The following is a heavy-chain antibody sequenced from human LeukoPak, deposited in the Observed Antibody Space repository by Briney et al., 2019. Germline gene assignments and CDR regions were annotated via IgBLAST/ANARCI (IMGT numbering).Heavy chain of an antibody. CDR1: RGTFSSYA. Sequence: ASVKVSCKASRGTFSSYAISWVRQAPGQGLEWMGGIIPIFGTANYAQKFQGRVKITADESTSTAYMELSSLRSEDTAVYYCAIQVRGVISPYFDYWGQGTLVTVSS. J-gene: IGHJ4*02. D-gene: IGHD3-10*01. CDR2: IIPIFGTA. CDR3: AIQVRGVISPYFDY. V-gene: IGHV1-69*13.